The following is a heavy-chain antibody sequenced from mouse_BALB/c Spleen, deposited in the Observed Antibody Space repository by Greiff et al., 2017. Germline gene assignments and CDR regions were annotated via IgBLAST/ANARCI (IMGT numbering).Heavy chain of an antibody. D-gene: IGHD1-2*01. J-gene: IGHJ3*01. CDR1: GYTFTEYT. V-gene: IGHV1-18*01. Sequence: EVHLVESGPELVKPGASVKISCKTSGYTFTEYTMHWVKQSHGKSLEWIGGINPNNGGTSYNQKFKGKATLTVDKSSSTAYMELRSLTSEDSAVYYCAFGTTATAWFAYWGQGTLVTVSA. CDR2: INPNNGGT. CDR3: AFGTTATAWFAY.